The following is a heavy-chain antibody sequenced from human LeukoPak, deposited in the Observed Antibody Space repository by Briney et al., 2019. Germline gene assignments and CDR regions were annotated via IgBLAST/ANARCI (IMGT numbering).Heavy chain of an antibody. V-gene: IGHV4-34*01. CDR1: GGSFGGYY. CDR2: INHSGST. J-gene: IGHJ4*02. Sequence: SETLSLTCAVYGGSFGGYYWSWIRQPPGKGLEWIWEINHSGSTNYNPSLKSRVTISVDTSKKQFSLKLSSVTAADTAVYYCVTYYFDSSGPKKNYWGQGTLVTVSS. CDR3: VTYYFDSSGPKKNY. D-gene: IGHD3-22*01.